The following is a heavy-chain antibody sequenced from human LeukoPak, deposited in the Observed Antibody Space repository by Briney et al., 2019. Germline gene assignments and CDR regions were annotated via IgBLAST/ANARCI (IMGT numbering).Heavy chain of an antibody. Sequence: GGSLRLSCAPSGFTFSTYGMHWVRQAPGKGLEWVAFIQYNGSNKYYADSVKGRFTISRDNSKNTLYLQMNSLRADDTAMYYCAKDGRFGQLLFIDYWGQGTLVTVSS. J-gene: IGHJ4*02. D-gene: IGHD3-10*01. V-gene: IGHV3-30*02. CDR2: IQYNGSNK. CDR3: AKDGRFGQLLFIDY. CDR1: GFTFSTYG.